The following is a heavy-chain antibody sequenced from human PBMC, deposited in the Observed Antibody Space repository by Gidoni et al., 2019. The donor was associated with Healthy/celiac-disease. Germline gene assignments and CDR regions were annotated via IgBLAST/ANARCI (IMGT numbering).Heavy chain of an antibody. Sequence: EVQLLESGGGLVQHGGYLRLSCAASGVTFSSYAMGWVRQAPGKGLEWVSAISGSGDSTYYADSVKGRFTISRDNSKNTLYLQMNSLRAEDTAVYYCAKFGGLDPVDYYYGMDVWGQGTTVTVSS. CDR2: ISGSGDST. V-gene: IGHV3-23*01. CDR3: AKFGGLDPVDYYYGMDV. D-gene: IGHD3-10*01. CDR1: GVTFSSYA. J-gene: IGHJ6*02.